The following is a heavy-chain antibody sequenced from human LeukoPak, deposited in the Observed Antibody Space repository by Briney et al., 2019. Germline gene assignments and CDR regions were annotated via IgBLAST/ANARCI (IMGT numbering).Heavy chain of an antibody. CDR2: IYYSGST. J-gene: IGHJ4*02. Sequence: SETLSLTCTVSGGSISSSSYYWGWIRQPPGKGLEWIGSIYYSGSTYYNPSLKSRVTISVDTSKNQFSLKLSSVTAADTAVYYCARDSGTTVDYWGQGTLVTVSS. V-gene: IGHV4-39*02. CDR1: GGSISSSSYY. CDR3: ARDSGTTVDY. D-gene: IGHD1-7*01.